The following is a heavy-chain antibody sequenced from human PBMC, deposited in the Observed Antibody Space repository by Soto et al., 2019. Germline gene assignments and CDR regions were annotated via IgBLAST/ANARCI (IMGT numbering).Heavy chain of an antibody. CDR3: ARDLWDTAMVMDV. V-gene: IGHV4-38-2*02. J-gene: IGHJ6*02. CDR2: IYHSGST. D-gene: IGHD5-18*01. CDR1: GYSISSGYY. Sequence: PSETLSLTCAVSGYSISSGYYWGWIRQPPGKGLEWIGSIYHSGSTYYNPSLKSRVTISVDTSKNQFSLKLSSVTAADTAVYYCARDLWDTAMVMDVWGQGTTVTVSS.